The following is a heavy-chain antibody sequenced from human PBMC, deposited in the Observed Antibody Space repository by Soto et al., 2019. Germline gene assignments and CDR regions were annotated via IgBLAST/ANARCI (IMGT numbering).Heavy chain of an antibody. V-gene: IGHV3-74*01. Sequence: PGGSLRLSCAASGFTFSSFWMHWVRQAPGKGLEWVSRASPDGTSTSYADSVKGRFTISRDNAKNTLSMQMNSLRAEDTAVYYCTRHGSGDYFLFGPWGQGTLVTVSS. CDR2: ASPDGTST. CDR3: TRHGSGDYFLFGP. CDR1: GFTFSSFW. D-gene: IGHD4-17*01. J-gene: IGHJ5*02.